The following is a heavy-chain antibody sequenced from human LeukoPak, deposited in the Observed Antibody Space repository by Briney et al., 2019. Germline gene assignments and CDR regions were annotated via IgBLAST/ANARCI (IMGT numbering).Heavy chain of an antibody. D-gene: IGHD2-2*01. CDR2: IYYSGST. V-gene: IGHV4-31*03. J-gene: IGHJ6*02. CDR1: GGSISSGGYY. CDR3: ARVLGYCSSTSCPYYYYYGMDV. Sequence: SETLSLTCTVSGGSISSGGYYWSWIRQHPGKGLEWIGYIYYSGSTYYNPSLKSRVTISVDTSKNQFSLKLSSVTAADTAVYYCARVLGYCSSTSCPYYYYYGMDVWGQGTTVTVSS.